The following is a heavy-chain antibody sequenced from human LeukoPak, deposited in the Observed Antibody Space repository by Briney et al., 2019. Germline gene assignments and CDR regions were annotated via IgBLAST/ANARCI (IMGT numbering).Heavy chain of an antibody. CDR1: GFTFSSYW. CDR3: VRDLEARDTGGTGDY. D-gene: IGHD5-18*01. Sequence: GGSLRLSCAASGFTFSSYWMHWVRQAPGKGLVWVSRINSDGSSTNYADSVKGRFTISRDNAKNTLYLQMNSLRAEDTAVYYCVRDLEARDTGGTGDYWGQGTLVTVSS. V-gene: IGHV3-74*01. J-gene: IGHJ4*02. CDR2: INSDGSST.